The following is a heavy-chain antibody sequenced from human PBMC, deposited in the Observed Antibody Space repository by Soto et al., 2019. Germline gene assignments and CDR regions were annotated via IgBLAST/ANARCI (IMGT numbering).Heavy chain of an antibody. J-gene: IGHJ4*02. CDR1: GGSISSYY. CDR2: IYYSGST. Sequence: SETLSLTCTVSGGSISSYYWSWIRQPPGKGLEWIGYIYYSGSTNYNPSLKSRVTISVDTSKNQFSLKLSSVTAADTAVYYCARRDSSGWYGSWGQGTLVTVSS. CDR3: ARRDSSGWYGS. V-gene: IGHV4-59*08. D-gene: IGHD6-19*01.